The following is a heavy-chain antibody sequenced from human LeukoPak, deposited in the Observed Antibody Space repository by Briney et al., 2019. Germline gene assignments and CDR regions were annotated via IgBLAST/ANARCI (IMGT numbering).Heavy chain of an antibody. D-gene: IGHD4-11*01. CDR1: GYTFTSYG. V-gene: IGHV1-18*01. CDR2: ISGYNGNT. Sequence: ASVKVSCKASGYTFTSYGISWVRQAPGQGLEWMGWISGYNGNTNYAQKLQGRVTMTTDTSTSTAYMELRSLRSDDTAVYYCARDLYRDSLPVSWFDPWGQGTLVTVSS. J-gene: IGHJ5*02. CDR3: ARDLYRDSLPVSWFDP.